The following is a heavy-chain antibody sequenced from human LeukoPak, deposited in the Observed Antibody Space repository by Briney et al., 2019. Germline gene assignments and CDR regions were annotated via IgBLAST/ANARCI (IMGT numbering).Heavy chain of an antibody. J-gene: IGHJ3*02. CDR1: GFTFSSYA. D-gene: IGHD2-15*01. Sequence: GGSLRLSCAASGFTFSSYAMHWFRQAPGKGLEGVAAIWYDGSNKYYPDSVKGRFTISRDNSKNKLYLQMKSLRAADTGVYYCAREGYCGGGSSYRANFDTWGQGTMVTVS. CDR3: AREGYCGGGSSYRANFDT. CDR2: IWYDGSNK. V-gene: IGHV3-33*08.